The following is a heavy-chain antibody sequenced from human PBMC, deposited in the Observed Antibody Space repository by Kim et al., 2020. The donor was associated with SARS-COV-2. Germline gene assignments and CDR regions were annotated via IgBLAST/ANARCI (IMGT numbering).Heavy chain of an antibody. V-gene: IGHV4-59*13. D-gene: IGHD4-4*01. CDR1: GVSISSYS. J-gene: IGHJ5*01. CDR3: STGRLRSANPGDPHYDS. Sequence: SETLSLTCTVSGVSISSYSWSWVRQPPGKGLEWIGYIYYVGDSKYYPSPKSRGTISVNETADQSPLRLSSIPAADAAVYYYSTGRLRSANPGDPHYDS. CDR2: IYYVGDS.